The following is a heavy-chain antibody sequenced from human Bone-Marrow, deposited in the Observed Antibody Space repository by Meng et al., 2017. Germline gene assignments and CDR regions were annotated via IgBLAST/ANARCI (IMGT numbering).Heavy chain of an antibody. CDR3: ASGLRLTDDYGDYGGGHHDAFDI. Sequence: GGSLRLSCAVSGVSFTDSDIHWVRQASGKGLEWVGRIRSKPKSYAAAYAASVRGRFTISRDDSENTAYPQMNSLKTEDTAVYYCASGLRLTDDYGDYGGGHHDAFDIWGQGTMVTVSS. CDR1: GVSFTDSD. J-gene: IGHJ3*02. CDR2: IRSKPKSYAA. D-gene: IGHD4-17*01. V-gene: IGHV3-73*01.